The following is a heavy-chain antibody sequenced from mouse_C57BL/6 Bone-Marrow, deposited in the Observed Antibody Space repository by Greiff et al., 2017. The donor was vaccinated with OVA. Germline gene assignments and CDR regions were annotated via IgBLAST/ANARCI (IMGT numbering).Heavy chain of an antibody. CDR3: AREGYYYGSSAWFAY. J-gene: IGHJ3*01. V-gene: IGHV1-55*01. Sequence: QVQLQQPGAELVKPGASVKMSCKASGYTFTSYWITWVKQRPGQGLEWIGDIYPGSGSTNYNEKFKSKATLTVDTSSSTAYMQLSSLTSADSAVYYCAREGYYYGSSAWFAYWGQGTLVTVSA. D-gene: IGHD1-1*01. CDR2: IYPGSGST. CDR1: GYTFTSYW.